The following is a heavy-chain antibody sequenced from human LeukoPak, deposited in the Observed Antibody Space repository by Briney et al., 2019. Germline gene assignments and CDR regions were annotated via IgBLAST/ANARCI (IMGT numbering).Heavy chain of an antibody. V-gene: IGHV4-39*01. Sequence: PSETLSLTCTVSGGSISSSSYYWGWILQPPGKGLEWIGSIYYSGSTYYNPSLKSRVTISVDTSKNQFSLKLTSVTAADTAVSYCARQGSSSAYWGQGTLVTVSS. J-gene: IGHJ4*02. CDR1: GGSISSSSYY. CDR3: ARQGSSSAY. D-gene: IGHD6-6*01. CDR2: IYYSGST.